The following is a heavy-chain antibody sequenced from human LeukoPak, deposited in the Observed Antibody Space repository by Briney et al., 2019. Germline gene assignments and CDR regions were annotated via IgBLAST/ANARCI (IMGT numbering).Heavy chain of an antibody. V-gene: IGHV1-18*01. D-gene: IGHD3-10*01. CDR2: ISAYNGNT. CDR1: GYTFTSYG. CDR3: ARRGYYYGLGSSYYFDY. J-gene: IGHJ4*02. Sequence: GASVKVSCKASGYTFTSYGISWVRQAPGQGLEWMGWISAYNGNTNYAQKFQGRVTMTRDTSTSTVYMELSSLRSEDTAVYYCARRGYYYGLGSSYYFDYWGQGTLVTVSS.